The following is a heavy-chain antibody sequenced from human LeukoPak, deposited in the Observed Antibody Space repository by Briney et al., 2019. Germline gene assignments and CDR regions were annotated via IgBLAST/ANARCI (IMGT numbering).Heavy chain of an antibody. V-gene: IGHV1-69*01. J-gene: IGHJ4*02. CDR3: ARDRAAAGTWFDY. Sequence: SVKVSCKASGGTFSNYAINWVRQAPGQGLGWMGGIIPIFGTANYAQKFQGRVTITADESTSTAYMDLSSLRSEDTAVYYCARDRAAAGTWFDYWGQGTLVTVSS. D-gene: IGHD6-13*01. CDR1: GGTFSNYA. CDR2: IIPIFGTA.